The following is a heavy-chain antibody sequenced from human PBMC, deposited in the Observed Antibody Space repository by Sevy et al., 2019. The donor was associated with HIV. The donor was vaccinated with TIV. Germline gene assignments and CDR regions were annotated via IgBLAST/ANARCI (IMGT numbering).Heavy chain of an antibody. Sequence: ASVKVSCKASGYTFTGYYMHWVRQAPGQGLEWMGWINPNSGGTNYAQKFQGRVTMTRDTSISTAYMELSRLRSDDTAVYYCARNYGSGSYIYYYYYMDVWGKGTTVTVSS. D-gene: IGHD3-10*01. CDR2: INPNSGGT. CDR1: GYTFTGYY. J-gene: IGHJ6*03. V-gene: IGHV1-2*02. CDR3: ARNYGSGSYIYYYYYMDV.